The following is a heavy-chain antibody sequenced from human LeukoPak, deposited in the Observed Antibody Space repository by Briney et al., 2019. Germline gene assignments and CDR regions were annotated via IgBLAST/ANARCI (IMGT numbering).Heavy chain of an antibody. CDR2: ISAYNGNT. CDR3: ARGETARWSLEWLFKYNWFDP. CDR1: GYTFTSYG. Sequence: ASVKVSCKASGYTFTSYGISWVRQAPGQGLEWMGWISAYNGNTNYAQKLQGRVTMTTDTSTSTAYMELRSLRSDDTAVYYCARGETARWSLEWLFKYNWFDPWGQGTLVTVSS. D-gene: IGHD3-3*01. J-gene: IGHJ5*02. V-gene: IGHV1-18*01.